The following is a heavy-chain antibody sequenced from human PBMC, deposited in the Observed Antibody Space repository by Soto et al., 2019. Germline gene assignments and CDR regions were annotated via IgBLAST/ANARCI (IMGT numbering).Heavy chain of an antibody. J-gene: IGHJ6*02. CDR3: TRTMVRGEPHMDV. D-gene: IGHD3-10*01. Sequence: QVQLVQSGAEVKKPGASVKVSCKTSGYTFTSYDINWVQQATGQGLECLGWMNPNSGRTGYAQKFQGRVTMTRDTSTSTAYMELSSLRSEDTAMYYCTRTMVRGEPHMDVWGQGTTVIVSS. CDR2: MNPNSGRT. V-gene: IGHV1-8*01. CDR1: GYTFTSYD.